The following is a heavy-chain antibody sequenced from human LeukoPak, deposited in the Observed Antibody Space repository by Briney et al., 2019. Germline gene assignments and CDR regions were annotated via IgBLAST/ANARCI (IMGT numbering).Heavy chain of an antibody. V-gene: IGHV7-4-1*02. CDR2: INTNTGNP. J-gene: IGHJ4*02. CDR3: ARSYYDFWSGYYTGFLPRYFDY. D-gene: IGHD3-3*01. Sequence: ASVKVSCKASGGTFSSYAISWVRQAPGQGLEWMGWINTNTGNPTYAQGFTGRFVFSLDTSVSTAYLQISSLKAEDTAVYYCARSYYDFWSGYYTGFLPRYFDYWGQGTLVTVSS. CDR1: GGTFSSYA.